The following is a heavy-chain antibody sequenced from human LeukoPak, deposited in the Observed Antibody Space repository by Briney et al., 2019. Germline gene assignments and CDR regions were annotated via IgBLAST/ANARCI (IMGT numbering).Heavy chain of an antibody. Sequence: SETPSLTCTVSGDSISNYYWNWIRQPPGKGLEWIGYIYYTGSTNYNPSLKSRLTISLDTSKNQFSLVLNSVTAADTAVYYCARHRGLDPWGQGTQVTVS. V-gene: IGHV4-59*01. CDR2: IYYTGST. D-gene: IGHD2-21*01. CDR3: ARHRGLDP. CDR1: GDSISNYY. J-gene: IGHJ5*02.